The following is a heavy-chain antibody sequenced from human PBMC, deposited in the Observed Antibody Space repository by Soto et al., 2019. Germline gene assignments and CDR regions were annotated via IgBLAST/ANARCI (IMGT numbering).Heavy chain of an antibody. Sequence: GGSLRLSCAASGFTFSSYAMNWVRQAPGKGLEWVSALSGTGGNTYYADSVKGRFTISRDNSKNTLNLQMNSLRAEDTAVYYCTKGVGSNSWYYFDYWGQGXPVTVPQ. V-gene: IGHV3-23*01. D-gene: IGHD6-13*01. CDR2: LSGTGGNT. CDR1: GFTFSSYA. CDR3: TKGVGSNSWYYFDY. J-gene: IGHJ4*02.